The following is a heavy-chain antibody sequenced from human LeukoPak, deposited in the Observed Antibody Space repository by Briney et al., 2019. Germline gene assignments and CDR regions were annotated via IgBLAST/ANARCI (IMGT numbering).Heavy chain of an antibody. CDR2: TYYRSKWYN. J-gene: IGHJ4*02. V-gene: IGHV6-1*01. CDR1: GDGVSSNSAA. D-gene: IGHD6-13*01. Sequence: SQTLSLTCVISGDGVSSNSAAWNWIRQSPSRGLEWLGRTYYRSKWYNDYAVSVKSRIAINPDASKNQFSLQLDSVTPEDTAVYYCVRHWYHFDYWGQGTLVTVSS. CDR3: VRHWYHFDY.